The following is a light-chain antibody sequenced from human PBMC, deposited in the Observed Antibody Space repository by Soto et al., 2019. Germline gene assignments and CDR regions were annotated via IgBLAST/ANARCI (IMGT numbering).Light chain of an antibody. Sequence: EIVLTQSPATLSLSPGERATLSCRASQSVSVYLAWYQQKPGQAPRLLIYDASNRAPGVPARFSGSGSGTDFTLTISSLEPEDFAVYYCHQRSNWPPFTFGSGTRVDV. CDR2: DAS. J-gene: IGKJ3*01. CDR3: HQRSNWPPFT. V-gene: IGKV3-11*01. CDR1: QSVSVY.